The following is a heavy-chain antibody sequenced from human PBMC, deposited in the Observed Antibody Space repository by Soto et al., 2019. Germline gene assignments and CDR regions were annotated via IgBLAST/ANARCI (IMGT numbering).Heavy chain of an antibody. CDR2: IYYSGST. CDR3: ATLWFGAADY. Sequence: QLQLQESGPGLVKPSETLSLTRTVSGGSISRSSYYWGWIRQPPGKGLEWIGSIYYSGSTHYNPSLKSRVTISVDTSKNQFSLKLSSVTAADTAVYYCATLWFGAADYWGQGTLVTVSS. V-gene: IGHV4-39*01. CDR1: GGSISRSSYY. J-gene: IGHJ4*02. D-gene: IGHD3-10*01.